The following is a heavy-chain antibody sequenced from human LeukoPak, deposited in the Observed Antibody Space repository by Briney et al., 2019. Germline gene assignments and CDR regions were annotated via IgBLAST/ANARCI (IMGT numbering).Heavy chain of an antibody. CDR3: ARDLEYSSSAVDY. Sequence: GGSLRLSCSASGFTFSSYGMPWVRQAPGKGLGWVAVIWYDGSNKYYADSVKGRFTISRDNSKNTLYLQMNSLRAEATAVYYCARDLEYSSSAVDYWSQGTLVTVSS. CDR2: IWYDGSNK. D-gene: IGHD6-6*01. V-gene: IGHV3-33*01. J-gene: IGHJ4*02. CDR1: GFTFSSYG.